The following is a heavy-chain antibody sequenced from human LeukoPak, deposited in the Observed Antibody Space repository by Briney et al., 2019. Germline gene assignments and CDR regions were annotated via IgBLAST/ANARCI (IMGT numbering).Heavy chain of an antibody. D-gene: IGHD4-17*01. Sequence: GASVKVSCKASGYTFTSYYINWVRQATGRGLEWMGWMNPNSGNTGYAQKFQGRVTITRNTSISTAYMELSSLRSEDTAVYYCAREFGYAVTSLDYWGQGTLVTDSS. J-gene: IGHJ4*02. CDR3: AREFGYAVTSLDY. CDR2: MNPNSGNT. CDR1: GYTFTSYY. V-gene: IGHV1-8*03.